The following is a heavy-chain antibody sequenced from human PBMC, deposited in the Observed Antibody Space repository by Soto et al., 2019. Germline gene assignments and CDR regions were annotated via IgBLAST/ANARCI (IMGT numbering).Heavy chain of an antibody. CDR3: ARQRTSVVTQAYFDD. CDR1: GGSINSRSYY. CDR2: IYYSGST. V-gene: IGHV4-39*01. Sequence: SETLSLTCTVSGGSINSRSYYWGWIRQSPGKGLEWIGSIYYSGSTYYNPSLKSRVAMSVDTSKNQFSLKLRSVSAADTAVYYCARQRTSVVTQAYFDDWGQGSLVTAPQ. D-gene: IGHD2-21*02. J-gene: IGHJ4*02.